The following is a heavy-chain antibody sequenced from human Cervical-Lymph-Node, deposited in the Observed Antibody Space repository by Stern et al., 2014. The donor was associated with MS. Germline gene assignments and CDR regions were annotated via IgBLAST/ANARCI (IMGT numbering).Heavy chain of an antibody. J-gene: IGHJ4*02. CDR3: ARGDCFSYFFDS. CDR1: GFSLSTSGVC. CDR2: IDWYGDK. D-gene: IGHD2-21*02. V-gene: IGHV2-70*01. Sequence: ESGPALVKPRQTLTLTCTFSGFSLSTSGVCVSWIRQTPGKALEWRALIDWYGDKYYSTSLKTRLAVSKDDSKNQVVLTMASMGPVDTATYFCARGDCFSYFFDSWGQGTLVTVSS.